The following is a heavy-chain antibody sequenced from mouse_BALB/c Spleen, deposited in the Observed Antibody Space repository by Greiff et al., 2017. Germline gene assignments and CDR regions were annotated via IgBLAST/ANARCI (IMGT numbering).Heavy chain of an antibody. V-gene: IGHV1-7*01. Sequence: QVQLQQSGAELAKPGASVKMSCKASGYTFTSYWMHWVKQRPGQGLAWIGYINPSTGYTEYNQKFKDKATLTADKSSSTAYIQLSSLTSEDSAVDYCAPGYDDDGNFDVWGAGTTVTVNS. J-gene: IGHJ1*01. CDR2: INPSTGYT. D-gene: IGHD2-4*01. CDR3: APGYDDDGNFDV. CDR1: GYTFTSYW.